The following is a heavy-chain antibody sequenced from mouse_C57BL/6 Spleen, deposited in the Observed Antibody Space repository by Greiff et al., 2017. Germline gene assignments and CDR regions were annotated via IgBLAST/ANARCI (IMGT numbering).Heavy chain of an antibody. J-gene: IGHJ4*01. D-gene: IGHD1-1*02. CDR2: ISDGGSYT. Sequence: EVMLVESGRGLVKPGGSLKLSCAASGFTFSSYALSLVRQTPEKRLEWVATISDGGSYTYYPDNVKGRFTISRDNAKNNLYLQMSHLKSDDTAMYYCARDGGSAMDYWGQGTSVTVSS. CDR3: ARDGGSAMDY. V-gene: IGHV5-4*01. CDR1: GFTFSSYA.